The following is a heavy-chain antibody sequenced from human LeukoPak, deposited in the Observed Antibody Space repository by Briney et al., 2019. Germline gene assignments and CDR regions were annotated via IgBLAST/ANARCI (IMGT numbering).Heavy chain of an antibody. D-gene: IGHD3-22*01. CDR3: AKNRDDSSDYYYFDY. J-gene: IGHJ4*02. Sequence: PSETLSLTCAVSGDSISSGDYSWSWIRQPPGKGLEWIGYIYNSGTTNYNPSLKSRVTISVDTSKNQFSLKLSSVTAADTAIYYGAKNRDDSSDYYYFDYWGQGTLVTVSS. V-gene: IGHV4-30-4*07. CDR2: IYNSGTT. CDR1: GDSISSGDYS.